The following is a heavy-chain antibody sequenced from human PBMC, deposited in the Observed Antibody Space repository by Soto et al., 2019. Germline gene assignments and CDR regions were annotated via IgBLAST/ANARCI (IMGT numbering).Heavy chain of an antibody. V-gene: IGHV3-23*01. CDR2: ISGNSGKT. Sequence: EVQLLESGGGLVQPGGALRLSCTASGFTFSSYAMSWVRQAPGKELEWVSTISGNSGKTNYAESVKGRFSISRDNSKKTVHLQLDSLRAEDAAVDFCAKLGFVLIERYDFHLWGHGTLVTVSS. CDR3: AKLGFVLIERYDFHL. J-gene: IGHJ4*01. CDR1: GFTFSSYA. D-gene: IGHD2-8*02.